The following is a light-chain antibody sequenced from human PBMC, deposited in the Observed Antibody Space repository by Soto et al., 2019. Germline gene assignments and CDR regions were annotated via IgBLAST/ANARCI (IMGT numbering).Light chain of an antibody. Sequence: QSVLTQPPSASGSPGQSVTISCTGSSSDVGAYHYVSWYQQHPGKAPKLMIYDVIKRPSGVPDRCSGSKSGNTASLTVSGLQAEDEADYYCSSYAGSNNVLFGGGTKLTVL. CDR1: SSDVGAYHY. J-gene: IGLJ2*01. CDR2: DVI. CDR3: SSYAGSNNVL. V-gene: IGLV2-8*01.